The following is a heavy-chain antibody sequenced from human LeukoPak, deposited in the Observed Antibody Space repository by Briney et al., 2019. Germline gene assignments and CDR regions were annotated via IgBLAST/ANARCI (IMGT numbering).Heavy chain of an antibody. D-gene: IGHD6-13*01. CDR3: ARDHTWQQVGYMANY. V-gene: IGHV3-7*01. CDR1: GFTFSSYW. J-gene: IGHJ4*02. Sequence: PGGSLRLSCAASGFTFSSYWMSWVRQAPGKGLEWVANIKQDGSEKYYVDSVKGRFTISRDNAKNSLYLQMNSLGAEDTAVYYCARDHTWQQVGYMANYWGQGTLVTVSS. CDR2: IKQDGSEK.